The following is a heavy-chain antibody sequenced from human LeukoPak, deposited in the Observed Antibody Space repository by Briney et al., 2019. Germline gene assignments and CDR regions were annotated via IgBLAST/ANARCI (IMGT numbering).Heavy chain of an antibody. CDR3: ARDQGLLVVAGRFGY. V-gene: IGHV3-21*01. CDR1: GFTFSSYS. D-gene: IGHD6-19*01. Sequence: GGSLRLSCAASGFTFSSYSMNWVRQAPGKGLEWVSSISSSNSYIYNADSVKGRFTVSRDNAKNSLYLQMNSLRAEDTAVYYCARDQGLLVVAGRFGYWGQGTLVTVSS. J-gene: IGHJ4*02. CDR2: ISSSNSYI.